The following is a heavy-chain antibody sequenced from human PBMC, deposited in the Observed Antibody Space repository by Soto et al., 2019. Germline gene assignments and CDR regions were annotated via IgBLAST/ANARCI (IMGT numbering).Heavy chain of an antibody. CDR2: ISYDGSNK. CDR1: GFTFSSYA. V-gene: IGHV3-30*04. Sequence: GGSLRLSCAASGFTFSSYAMHWVRQAPGKGLEWVAVISYDGSNKYYADSVKGRFTISRDNSKNTLYLQMNSLRAEDTAVYYCATLAPDAFDIWGQGTMVTV. J-gene: IGHJ3*02. D-gene: IGHD5-12*01. CDR3: ATLAPDAFDI.